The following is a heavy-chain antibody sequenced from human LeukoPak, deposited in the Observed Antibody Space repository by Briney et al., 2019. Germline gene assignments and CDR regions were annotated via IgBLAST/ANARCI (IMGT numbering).Heavy chain of an antibody. CDR1: GFTFSSYE. D-gene: IGHD6-19*01. J-gene: IGHJ4*02. CDR2: ISGGQTI. Sequence: PGGSLRLSCAASGFTFSSYEMNWVRQAPGKGLEWVAYISGGQTIYYADSVKGRFTISRDNAKNSLYLQMNSLRADDTAIYFCARAYNSGRYNFDHWGQGTLVTVSS. CDR3: ARAYNSGRYNFDH. V-gene: IGHV3-48*03.